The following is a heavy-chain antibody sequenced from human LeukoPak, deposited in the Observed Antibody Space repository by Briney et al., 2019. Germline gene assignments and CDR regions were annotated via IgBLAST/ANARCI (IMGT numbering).Heavy chain of an antibody. Sequence: SETLSLTCAVDGGSFSGYYWRWIRQPPGKGLEWIGEINHSGSTNYNPSLKSRVTISVDPSKNQFSLKLSSVTAADTAVYYCARWKVLRFLEWSSDDAFDIWGQGTMVTVSS. CDR1: GGSFSGYY. V-gene: IGHV4-34*01. D-gene: IGHD3-3*01. CDR2: INHSGST. J-gene: IGHJ3*02. CDR3: ARWKVLRFLEWSSDDAFDI.